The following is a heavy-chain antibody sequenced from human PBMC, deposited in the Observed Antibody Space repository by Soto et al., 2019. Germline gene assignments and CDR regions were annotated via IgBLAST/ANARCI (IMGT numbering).Heavy chain of an antibody. Sequence: QVPLQESGPGLVKPSGTLSLSCTVSGGSISSYYGSWFRQTPEKGLEWIGYVNDNWGSNYNPSLKSRVAISLDTSKRQFSLKLTSVTAPDTGVYYCARQGFGALHGLVDVWAQGTTVTVSS. CDR2: VNDNWGS. CDR1: GGSISSYY. J-gene: IGHJ6*01. CDR3: ARQGFGALHGLVDV. V-gene: IGHV4-59*08. D-gene: IGHD3-10*01.